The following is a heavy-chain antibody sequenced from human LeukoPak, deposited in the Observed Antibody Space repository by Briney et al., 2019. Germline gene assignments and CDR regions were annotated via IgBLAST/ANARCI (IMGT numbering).Heavy chain of an antibody. CDR1: GFTFSSYA. J-gene: IGHJ4*02. CDR3: ARGDSSGYPYFDY. V-gene: IGHV3-30*04. D-gene: IGHD3-22*01. Sequence: PGGSLRLSCAASGFTFSSYAMHWVRQAPGKGLEWVVVISYDGSNKYYADSVKGRFTISRDNSKNTLYLQMNSLRAEDTAVYYCARGDSSGYPYFDYWGQGTLVTVSS. CDR2: ISYDGSNK.